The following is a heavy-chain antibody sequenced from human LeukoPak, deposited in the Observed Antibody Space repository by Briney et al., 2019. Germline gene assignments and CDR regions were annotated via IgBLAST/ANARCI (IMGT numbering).Heavy chain of an antibody. D-gene: IGHD2-15*01. CDR3: AKVYCSGGSCYTEYFQH. Sequence: VGSLRLSCAASGFTFSSYAMSWVRQAPGKGLEWVSAISGSGGSTYYADSVKGRFTISRDNSKNTLYLQMNSLRAEDTAVYYCAKVYCSGGSCYTEYFQHWGQGTLVTVSS. CDR2: ISGSGGST. V-gene: IGHV3-23*01. J-gene: IGHJ1*01. CDR1: GFTFSSYA.